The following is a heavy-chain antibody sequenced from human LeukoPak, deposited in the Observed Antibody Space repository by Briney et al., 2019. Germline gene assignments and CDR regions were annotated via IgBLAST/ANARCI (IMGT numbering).Heavy chain of an antibody. CDR3: AKDPSSWYGYFQH. CDR2: IRGSGGST. J-gene: IGHJ1*01. CDR1: GFTVSSNY. Sequence: GGSLRLSCAASGFTVSSNYMSWVRQAPGKGLEWVSAIRGSGGSTYYADSAKGQFTISRDNSKNTLYLQMNSLRAEDTAIYYCAKDPSSWYGYFQHWGQGTLVTVSS. V-gene: IGHV3-23*01. D-gene: IGHD6-13*01.